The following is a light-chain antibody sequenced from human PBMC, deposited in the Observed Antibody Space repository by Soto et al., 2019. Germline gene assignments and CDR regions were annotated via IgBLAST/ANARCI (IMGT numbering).Light chain of an antibody. CDR2: DAS. V-gene: IGKV3-11*01. CDR1: QTVSSY. J-gene: IGKJ5*01. CDR3: QQRSTLIT. Sequence: WPGETAILSCRASQTVSSYLSWYQHKPGQAPXLLIYDASKRAPGIPARFSGSGSGTYFTLTISSLEPEDFAVYYCQQRSTLITFGQGTRLEIE.